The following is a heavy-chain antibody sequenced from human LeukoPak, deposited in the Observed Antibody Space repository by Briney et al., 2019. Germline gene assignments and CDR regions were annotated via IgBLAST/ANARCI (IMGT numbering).Heavy chain of an antibody. Sequence: PSETLSLTCTVSGGSISSGDYYWSWIRQPPGKGLEWIGYIYYSGSTYYNPSLKSRVTISVDTSKNQFSLKLSSVTAADTAVYYCARVGPDYGGTLGKXYFDYWGQGTLVXVXS. V-gene: IGHV4-30-4*01. CDR3: ARVGPDYGGTLGKXYFDY. D-gene: IGHD4-23*01. J-gene: IGHJ4*02. CDR2: IYYSGST. CDR1: GGSISSGDYY.